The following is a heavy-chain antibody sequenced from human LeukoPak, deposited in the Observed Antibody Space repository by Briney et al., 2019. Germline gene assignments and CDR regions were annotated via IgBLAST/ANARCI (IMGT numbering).Heavy chain of an antibody. V-gene: IGHV3-23*01. Sequence: GGSLRLSCAASGFTFSSYAMSWVRQAPGKGLEWVSAISGSGGSTYYADSVKGRFTISRDNSKNTPYLQMNSLRAEDTAVYYCAKGGYDDFWSGFDYWGRGTLVTVSS. J-gene: IGHJ4*02. CDR3: AKGGYDDFWSGFDY. CDR1: GFTFSSYA. D-gene: IGHD3-3*01. CDR2: ISGSGGST.